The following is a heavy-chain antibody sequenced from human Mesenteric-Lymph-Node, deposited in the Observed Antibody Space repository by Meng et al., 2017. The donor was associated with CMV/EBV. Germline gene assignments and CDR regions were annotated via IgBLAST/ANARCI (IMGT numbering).Heavy chain of an antibody. V-gene: IGHV3-23*01. J-gene: IGHJ4*02. Sequence: GESLKISCAASGFTFSSYAMSWVRQAPGKGLERVSVISGSAVTTYYADSVRGRFTVSRDNTKNTLYLQMNSLRDEDTALYYCAKDLMTSGGNSFDCWGQGTLVTVSS. CDR1: GFTFSSYA. CDR3: AKDLMTSGGNSFDC. D-gene: IGHD4-23*01. CDR2: ISGSAVTT.